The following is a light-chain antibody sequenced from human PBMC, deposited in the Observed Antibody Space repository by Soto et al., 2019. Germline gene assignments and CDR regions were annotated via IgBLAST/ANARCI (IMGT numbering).Light chain of an antibody. Sequence: DIQMTQSPSTLSAFVGGRVTITCRASQSIGRWLAWYQQKPGKAPKLLIYDASSLESGVPSRFSGSGSGTEFTLTISSLQPDDFATYYCQQYNTYSPERTFGQGTKVEVK. V-gene: IGKV1-5*01. CDR2: DAS. CDR3: QQYNTYSPERT. CDR1: QSIGRW. J-gene: IGKJ1*01.